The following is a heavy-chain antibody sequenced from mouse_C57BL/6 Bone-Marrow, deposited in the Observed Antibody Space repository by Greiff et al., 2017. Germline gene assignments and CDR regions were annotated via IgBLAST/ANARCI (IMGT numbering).Heavy chain of an antibody. J-gene: IGHJ3*01. Sequence: VQLQQSGPELVRPGVSVKISCKGSGYTFTDYAMHWVKQSHAKGLEWIGVISTYYGDASYNQKFKDKATLTVDKSSSTAYMELARLTSEDSAVYYCARLGKFAYWGQGTLVTVSA. V-gene: IGHV1-67*01. CDR1: GYTFTDYA. CDR2: ISTYYGDA. D-gene: IGHD4-1*01. CDR3: ARLGKFAY.